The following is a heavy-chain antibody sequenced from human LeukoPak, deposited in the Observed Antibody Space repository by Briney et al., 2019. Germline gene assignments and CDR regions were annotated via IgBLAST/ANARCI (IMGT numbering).Heavy chain of an antibody. J-gene: IGHJ4*02. CDR2: INTKSGDA. CDR1: GSTFSDYH. D-gene: IGHD3-16*01. Sequence: ASVKVSCKASGSTFSDYHINWVRQASGQGPEWMGWINTKSGDAKYNQAFQGRVTMTRDTSISSAYMELNRLRSDDTAMYYCARGEYSNGYPYRLDSWGQGTLVTVSS. CDR3: ARGEYSNGYPYRLDS. V-gene: IGHV1-2*02.